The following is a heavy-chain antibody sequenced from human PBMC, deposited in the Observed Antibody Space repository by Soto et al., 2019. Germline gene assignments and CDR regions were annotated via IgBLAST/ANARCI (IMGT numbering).Heavy chain of an antibody. CDR2: TGNKANRYTT. CDR3: SRAVRPYFFDR. CDR1: GFTFSDYY. D-gene: IGHD3-10*01. Sequence: GGSLRLSCAASGFTFSDYYMDWVRQTPGKGLEWVGRTGNKANRYTTEYTASVKDRFTISRDDSKNSQYLQMNNLKTEDTAIYDCSRAVRPYFFDRWGQGTL. J-gene: IGHJ4*02. V-gene: IGHV3-72*01.